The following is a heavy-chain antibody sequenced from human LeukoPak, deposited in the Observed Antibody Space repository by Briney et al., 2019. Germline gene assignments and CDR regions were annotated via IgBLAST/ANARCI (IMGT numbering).Heavy chain of an antibody. CDR2: ISAYNGNT. V-gene: IGHV1-18*01. CDR3: ARDFGRGGATDWDY. Sequence: ASVKVSCEASGYTFTSYGISWVRQAPGQGLEWMGWISAYNGNTNYAQKLQGRVTMTTDTSTSTAYMELRSLRSDDTAVYYCARDFGRGGATDWDYWGQGALVTVSS. CDR1: GYTFTSYG. D-gene: IGHD1-26*01. J-gene: IGHJ4*02.